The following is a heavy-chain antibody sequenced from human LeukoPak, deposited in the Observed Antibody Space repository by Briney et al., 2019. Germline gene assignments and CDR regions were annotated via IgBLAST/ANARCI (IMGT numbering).Heavy chain of an antibody. Sequence: PGGSLRLSCAASGFTFDDYAMHWVRQAPGKGLEWVSGISWNSGSIGYADSVKGRFTISRDNAKNSLYLQMNSLRAEDTALYYCATQGGSYLYYFDYWGQGTLVTVSS. D-gene: IGHD1-26*01. V-gene: IGHV3-9*01. CDR3: ATQGGSYLYYFDY. J-gene: IGHJ4*02. CDR2: ISWNSGSI. CDR1: GFTFDDYA.